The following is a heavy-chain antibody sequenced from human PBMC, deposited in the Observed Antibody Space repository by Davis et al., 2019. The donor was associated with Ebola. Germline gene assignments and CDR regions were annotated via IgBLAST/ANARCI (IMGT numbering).Heavy chain of an antibody. Sequence: GESLKISCAASGFTFSSYSMNWVRQAPGKGLEWVSVIYSGGSTYYADSVKGRFTISRDNSKNTLYLQMNSLRAEDTAVYYCAREEGMYYYYMDVWGKGTTVTVSS. J-gene: IGHJ6*03. CDR3: AREEGMYYYYMDV. V-gene: IGHV3-53*01. CDR2: IYSGGST. CDR1: GFTFSSYS.